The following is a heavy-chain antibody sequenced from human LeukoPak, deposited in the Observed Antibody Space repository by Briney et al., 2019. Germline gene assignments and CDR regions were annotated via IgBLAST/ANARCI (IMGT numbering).Heavy chain of an antibody. CDR2: LSGSGDTT. CDR3: AKDRSWGLDY. V-gene: IGHV3-23*01. CDR1: GFIFNSYG. D-gene: IGHD7-27*01. Sequence: SGGSLRLSCAAFGFIFNSYGMSWVRQAPGKGLEWVSALSGSGDTTYYADSVKGRFTISRDNSKNTLYLQMNSLRVEDTAIYYCAKDRSWGLDYWGQGTLVTVSS. J-gene: IGHJ4*02.